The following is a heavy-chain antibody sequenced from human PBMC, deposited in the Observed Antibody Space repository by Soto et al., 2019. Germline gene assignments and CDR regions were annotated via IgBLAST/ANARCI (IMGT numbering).Heavy chain of an antibody. J-gene: IGHJ6*02. CDR1: GGSISSSNW. D-gene: IGHD6-6*01. CDR3: ARSSSSSWDYYYYGMDV. V-gene: IGHV4-4*02. Sequence: SETLSLTCAVSGGSISSSNWWSWVRQPPGKGLEWIGEIYHSGSTNYNPSLKSRVTISVDKSKNQFSLKLSSVTAADTAVYYCARSSSSSWDYYYYGMDVWGQGTTVTVSS. CDR2: IYHSGST.